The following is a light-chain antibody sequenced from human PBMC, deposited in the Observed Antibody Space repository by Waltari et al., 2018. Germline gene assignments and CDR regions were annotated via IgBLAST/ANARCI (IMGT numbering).Light chain of an antibody. CDR1: QSIKIW. CDR3: QQYDTYPWT. Sequence: TCRASQSIKIWLTWYQQKPGKAPNLLIYKASTLQSGVPSRFGGSGSGTEFALTINSLQPDDFATYYCQQYDTYPWTFGQGTKVEIK. CDR2: KAS. J-gene: IGKJ1*01. V-gene: IGKV1-5*03.